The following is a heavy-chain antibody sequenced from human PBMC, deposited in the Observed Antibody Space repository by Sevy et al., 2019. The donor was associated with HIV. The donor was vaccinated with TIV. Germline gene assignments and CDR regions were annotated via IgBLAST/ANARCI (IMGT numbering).Heavy chain of an antibody. Sequence: GGSLRLSCAASGFTLSNFGMNWVRRAPGKGLQWVSTISGSGGSTDYADSVKGRFTVSRDISKNTLHLQMNSLRGDDTAVYYCAKDRSRYPPATGTFDFWGRGTLVTVSS. CDR3: AKDRSRYPPATGTFDF. J-gene: IGHJ4*02. D-gene: IGHD6-13*01. CDR2: ISGSGGST. V-gene: IGHV3-23*01. CDR1: GFTLSNFG.